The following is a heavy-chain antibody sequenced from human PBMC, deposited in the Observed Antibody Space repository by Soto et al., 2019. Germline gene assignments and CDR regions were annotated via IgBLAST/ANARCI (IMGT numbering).Heavy chain of an antibody. CDR2: ISAYNGNT. Sequence: ASVKVSCKASGYTFTSYAMHWVRQAPGQGLEWMGWISAYNGNTNYAQKLQGRVTMTTDTSTSTAYMELRSLRSDDTAVYYCARANNWNYLQFDPWGQGTLVTVSS. J-gene: IGHJ5*02. CDR1: GYTFTSYA. CDR3: ARANNWNYLQFDP. V-gene: IGHV1-18*01. D-gene: IGHD1-7*01.